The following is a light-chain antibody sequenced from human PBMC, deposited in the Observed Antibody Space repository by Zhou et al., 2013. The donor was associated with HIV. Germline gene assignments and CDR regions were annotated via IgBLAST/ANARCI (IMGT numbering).Light chain of an antibody. V-gene: IGKV1-16*01. CDR1: QGISNS. CDR2: AAS. Sequence: DIQMTQSPSSLSASVGDRVTISCRASQGISNSLAWFQQKPGKAPKSLMYAASSLQSGVPSRFSGSGFGTEFTLTISSLQPDDFTTYFCQQYDTYPLTFGQGTKVEIK. CDR3: QQYDTYPLT. J-gene: IGKJ1*01.